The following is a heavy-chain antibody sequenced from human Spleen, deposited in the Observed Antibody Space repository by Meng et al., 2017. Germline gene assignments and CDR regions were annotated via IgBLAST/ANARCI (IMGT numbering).Heavy chain of an antibody. D-gene: IGHD2-2*01. CDR3: AIEVVVPAATSYPYYYYGMDV. CDR2: IIPIFGTA. J-gene: IGHJ6*02. Sequence: SVKVSCKASGGTFSSYAISWVRQAPGQGLEWMGGIIPIFGTANYAQKFQGRVTITADESTSTAYMELSSLRSEDTAAYYCAIEVVVPAATSYPYYYYGMDVWGQGTTVTVSS. V-gene: IGHV1-69*13. CDR1: GGTFSSYA.